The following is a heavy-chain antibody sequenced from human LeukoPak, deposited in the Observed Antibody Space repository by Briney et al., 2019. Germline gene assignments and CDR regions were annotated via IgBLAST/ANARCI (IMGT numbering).Heavy chain of an antibody. CDR3: AKTGTTVYYYYYMDV. Sequence: GASVKVSCKASGYTFTSYGICWVRQAPGQGLEWMGWISAYNGNTNYAQKLQGRVTMTTDTSTSTAYMELRSLRSDDTAVYYCAKTGTTVYYYYYMDVWGKGTTVTVSS. CDR1: GYTFTSYG. J-gene: IGHJ6*03. D-gene: IGHD1-7*01. V-gene: IGHV1-18*01. CDR2: ISAYNGNT.